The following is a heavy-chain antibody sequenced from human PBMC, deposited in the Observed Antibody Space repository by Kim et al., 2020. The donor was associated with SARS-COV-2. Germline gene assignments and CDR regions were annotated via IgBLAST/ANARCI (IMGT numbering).Heavy chain of an antibody. V-gene: IGHV3-30*18. CDR3: AKGFRGSGWYLFDY. CDR2: ISYDGSNK. CDR1: GFTFSSYG. D-gene: IGHD6-19*01. Sequence: GGSLRLSCAASGFTFSSYGMHWVRQAPGKGLEWVAVISYDGSNKYYADSVKGRFTISRDNSKNTLYLQMNSLRAEDTAVYYCAKGFRGSGWYLFDYWGQGTLVTVSS. J-gene: IGHJ4*02.